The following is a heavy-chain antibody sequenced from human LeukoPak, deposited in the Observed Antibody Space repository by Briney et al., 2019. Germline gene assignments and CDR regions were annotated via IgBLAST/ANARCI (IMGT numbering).Heavy chain of an antibody. CDR1: GGSISSYY. Sequence: PSETLSLTCTVSGGSISSYYWSWIRQPPGKGLEWIGYIYYSGSTNYNPSLKSRVTISVDTSKNQFSLKLSSVTAADPAVYYCARVKLDTAMAQGEYYYYGMDVWGQGTTVTVSS. CDR2: IYYSGST. J-gene: IGHJ6*02. CDR3: ARVKLDTAMAQGEYYYYGMDV. V-gene: IGHV4-59*01. D-gene: IGHD5-18*01.